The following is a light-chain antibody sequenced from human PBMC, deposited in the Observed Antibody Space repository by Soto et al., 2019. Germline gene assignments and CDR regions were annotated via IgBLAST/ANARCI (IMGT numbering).Light chain of an antibody. CDR3: QQYNNWPLYT. CDR1: QSXGSN. CDR2: GAS. Sequence: EIXMTQXPXTLSXXPGERATLXXRASQSXGSNLAWYQQKPGQAPRLLIYGASTRATGIPARFSGSGSGTEFTLTISSLQSEDFAVYYCQQYNNWPLYTFGQGTKLEIK. V-gene: IGKV3-15*01. J-gene: IGKJ2*01.